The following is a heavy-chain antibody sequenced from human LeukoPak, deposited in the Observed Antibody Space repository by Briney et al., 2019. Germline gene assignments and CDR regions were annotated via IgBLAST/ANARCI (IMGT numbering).Heavy chain of an antibody. J-gene: IGHJ4*02. D-gene: IGHD2-2*01. CDR1: GFTFSSYA. V-gene: IGHV3-23*01. CDR2: ISGSGGST. CDR3: AKDQVVVVPAAISYYLDY. Sequence: PGGSLRLSCAASGFTFSSYAMSWVRQAPGKGLEWVSAISGSGGSTYYADSVKGRFTISRDNSKNTLYLQMNSLRAEDTAVYYCAKDQVVVVPAAISYYLDYWGQGTLVTVSS.